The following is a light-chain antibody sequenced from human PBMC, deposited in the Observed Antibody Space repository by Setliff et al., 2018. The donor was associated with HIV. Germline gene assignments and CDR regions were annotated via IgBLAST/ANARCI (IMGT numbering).Light chain of an antibody. CDR1: NSDIGSHDY. Sequence: QSALTQPASVSGSPGQSVTISCSGTNSDIGSHDYVSWYQQHPGKAPKLMICEVSNRPSGVSNRFSGSKSGNTASLTISGLQAEDEADYYCSSYTSSNTLVFGTGTKVTVL. CDR2: EVS. V-gene: IGLV2-14*01. CDR3: SSYTSSNTLV. J-gene: IGLJ1*01.